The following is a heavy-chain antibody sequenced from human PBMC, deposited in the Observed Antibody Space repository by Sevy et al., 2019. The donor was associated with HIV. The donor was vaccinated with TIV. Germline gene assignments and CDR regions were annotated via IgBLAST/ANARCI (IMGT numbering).Heavy chain of an antibody. V-gene: IGHV3-49*04. CDR1: GFTFGDYC. J-gene: IGHJ4*02. CDR3: TRWKAAQSIFDY. D-gene: IGHD6-13*01. CDR2: LKSDVYGGTV. Sequence: GGSLRLSCTASGFTFGDYCMSWVRQAPGKGLEWVAFLKSDVYGGTVDHAASVRGRFVILRDDSKTIAYLQMNDLKTGDTGVYYCTRWKAAQSIFDYWGQGALVTVSS.